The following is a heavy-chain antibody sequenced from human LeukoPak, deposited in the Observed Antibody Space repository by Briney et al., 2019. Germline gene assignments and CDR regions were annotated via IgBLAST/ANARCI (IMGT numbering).Heavy chain of an antibody. CDR3: ARDQSVAFGGVIVPFFDY. D-gene: IGHD3-16*02. CDR1: GFTFSSYA. CDR2: IKEDGSEK. J-gene: IGHJ4*02. V-gene: IGHV3-7*01. Sequence: GGSLRLSCAASGFTFSSYAMSWVRQAPGKGLEWVANIKEDGSEKYYVDSVKGRFTTSRDNAKNSLYLQMNSLRAEDTAVYYCARDQSVAFGGVIVPFFDYWGQGTLVTVSS.